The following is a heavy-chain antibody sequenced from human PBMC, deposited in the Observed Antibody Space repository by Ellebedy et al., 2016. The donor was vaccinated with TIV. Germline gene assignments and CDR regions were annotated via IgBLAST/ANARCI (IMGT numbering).Heavy chain of an antibody. CDR1: GFTFSNYA. V-gene: IGHV3-21*01. CDR2: ISSRSSYI. CDR3: ARELDSGYDYWFDP. D-gene: IGHD5-12*01. J-gene: IGHJ5*02. Sequence: GESLKISCAASGFTFSNYAMNWVRQAPGKGLEWVSSISSRSSYIKYADSLKGRFTISRDNAKNSLYLQMNSLRAEDTAVYYCARELDSGYDYWFDPWGQGTLVTVSS.